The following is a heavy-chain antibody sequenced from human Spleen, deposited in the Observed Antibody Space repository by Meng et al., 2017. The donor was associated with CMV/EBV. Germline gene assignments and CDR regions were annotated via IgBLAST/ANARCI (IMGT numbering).Heavy chain of an antibody. D-gene: IGHD2-2*01. CDR1: GGSVSSGSYC. CDR3: ASSTSSGFYFDY. V-gene: IGHV4-61*01. Sequence: VSGGSVSSGSYCWSWIRQPPGKGLEWIGYIYYSGSTNYNPSLKSRVTISVDTSKNQFYLKLSSVTAADTAVYYCASSTSSGFYFDYWGQGTLVTVSS. CDR2: IYYSGST. J-gene: IGHJ4*02.